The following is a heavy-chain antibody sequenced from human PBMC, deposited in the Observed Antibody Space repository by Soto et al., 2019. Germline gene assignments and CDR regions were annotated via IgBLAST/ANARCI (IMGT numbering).Heavy chain of an antibody. CDR1: GDSVSSNSAA. CDR3: ARDWGIAARRTQWELQTYDWFDP. V-gene: IGHV6-1*01. CDR2: TYYRSKWYN. D-gene: IGHD6-6*01. J-gene: IGHJ5*02. Sequence: KQSQTLSLTCAISGDSVSSNSAAWNWIRQSPSRGLEWLGRTYYRSKWYNDYAVSVKSRITINPDTSKNQFSLQLNSVTPEDTAVYYCARDWGIAARRTQWELQTYDWFDPWGQGTLVTVSS.